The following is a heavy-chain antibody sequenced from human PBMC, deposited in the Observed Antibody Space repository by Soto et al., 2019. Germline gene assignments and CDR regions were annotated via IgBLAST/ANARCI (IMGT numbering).Heavy chain of an antibody. CDR1: GFTFSSYS. CDR2: ISSSSSTI. D-gene: IGHD3-3*01. J-gene: IGHJ5*02. Sequence: SLRLSCAASGFTFSSYSMNWVRQAPGKGLEWVSYISSSSSTIYYADSVKGRFTISRDNAKNSLYLQMNSLRDEDTAVYYCARKPGPDLRFFDWFDPWGQGTLVTVSS. CDR3: ARKPGPDLRFFDWFDP. V-gene: IGHV3-48*02.